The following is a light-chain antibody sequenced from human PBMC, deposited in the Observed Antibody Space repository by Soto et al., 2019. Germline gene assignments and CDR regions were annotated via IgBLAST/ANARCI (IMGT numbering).Light chain of an antibody. CDR3: TAWDDSLNGVL. Sequence: QSVLTQPPSASGTPGQRVTISCSGSSSNIGSYTVNWYQKFPGTAPKLLIYSSILRPSGVPDRFSGSKSGTSASLAISGLRSEDEADYYCTAWDDSLNGVLFGGGTKLTVL. CDR1: SSNIGSYT. V-gene: IGLV1-44*01. J-gene: IGLJ2*01. CDR2: SSI.